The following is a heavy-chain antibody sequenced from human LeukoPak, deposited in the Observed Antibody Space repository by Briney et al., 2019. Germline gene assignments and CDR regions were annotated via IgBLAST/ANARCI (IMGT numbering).Heavy chain of an antibody. CDR2: ISGSGGST. J-gene: IGHJ4*02. CDR3: AKADDVEEIAAAVHY. Sequence: PGGSLSLFWAASGLPFSRYAMTWVRQAPGKGLEWVSIISGSGGSTSYADSVKGRFTISRDNSKNTLYLQMNSLRPEDTAVYYCAKADDVEEIAAAVHYWGQGTLVTVSS. D-gene: IGHD2-15*01. CDR1: GLPFSRYA. V-gene: IGHV3-23*01.